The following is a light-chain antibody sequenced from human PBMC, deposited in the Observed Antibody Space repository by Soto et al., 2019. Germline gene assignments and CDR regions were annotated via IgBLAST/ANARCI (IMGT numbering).Light chain of an antibody. CDR1: SSNIGAGYD. J-gene: IGLJ1*01. CDR3: QSYDSSLSGSRV. Sequence: QAVVTQPPSESGAPGQRVTISCTGSSSNIGAGYDVHWYQQLPGTAPKLLIYGNSNRPSGVPDRFSGSKSGTSASLAITGLQAEDEADYYCQSYDSSLSGSRVFGTGTKVTVL. CDR2: GNS. V-gene: IGLV1-40*01.